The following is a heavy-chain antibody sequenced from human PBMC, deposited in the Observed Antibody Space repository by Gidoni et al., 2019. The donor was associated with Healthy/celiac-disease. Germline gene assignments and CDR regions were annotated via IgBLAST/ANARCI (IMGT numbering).Heavy chain of an antibody. CDR1: GGSISSSSYY. D-gene: IGHD3-3*01. Sequence: QLQLQESGPGLVTPSETLSLTCTVSGGSISSSSYYWGCIRQPPGKGLEWIGSIYYSGSTYYNPSLKSRVTISVDTSKNQFSLKLSSVTAADTAVYYCARHYDFWSGYYWDYWGQGTLVTVSS. J-gene: IGHJ4*02. CDR3: ARHYDFWSGYYWDY. CDR2: IYYSGST. V-gene: IGHV4-39*01.